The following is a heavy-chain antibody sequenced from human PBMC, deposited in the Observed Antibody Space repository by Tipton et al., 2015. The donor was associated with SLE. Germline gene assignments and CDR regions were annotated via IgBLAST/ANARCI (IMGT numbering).Heavy chain of an antibody. J-gene: IGHJ3*02. CDR1: GFTFSSYE. D-gene: IGHD3-22*01. Sequence: SLRLSCAASGFTFSSYEMNWVRQAPGKGLEWVSYISSSGSTIYYADSVKGRFTISRDNAKNSLYLQMNSLRAEDTAVYYCARTPPGDSSGWDAFDIWGQGTMVPVSS. CDR2: ISSSGSTI. V-gene: IGHV3-48*03. CDR3: ARTPPGDSSGWDAFDI.